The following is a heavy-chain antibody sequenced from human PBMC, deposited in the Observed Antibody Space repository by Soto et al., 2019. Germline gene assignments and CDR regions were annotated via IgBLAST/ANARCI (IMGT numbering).Heavy chain of an antibody. Sequence: SETLSLTCTVSGGSISSGGYYWSWIRQHPGKGLEWIGYIYYSGSTYYNPSLKSRVTISVDTSKNQFSLKLSSVTAADTAVYYCASSPGVFGVVIIPEPYYYYGMEVWGQGTTVTVSS. J-gene: IGHJ6*02. CDR3: ASSPGVFGVVIIPEPYYYYGMEV. CDR1: GGSISSGGYY. D-gene: IGHD3-3*01. V-gene: IGHV4-31*03. CDR2: IYYSGST.